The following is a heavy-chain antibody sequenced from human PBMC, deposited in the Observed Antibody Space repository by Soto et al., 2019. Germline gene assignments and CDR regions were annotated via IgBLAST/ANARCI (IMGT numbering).Heavy chain of an antibody. CDR1: GGSISSYY. CDR3: ARKRGDYYDSSGYDY. J-gene: IGHJ4*02. V-gene: IGHV4-59*01. D-gene: IGHD3-22*01. CDR2: IYYSGST. Sequence: GPGPCYTSETLSLTCTVSGGSISSYYWSWIRQPPGKGLEWIGYIYYSGSTNYNPSPKNRVTISVDTSKNQFSLKLSSVTAADTAVYYCARKRGDYYDSSGYDYWGQGTLVTVSS.